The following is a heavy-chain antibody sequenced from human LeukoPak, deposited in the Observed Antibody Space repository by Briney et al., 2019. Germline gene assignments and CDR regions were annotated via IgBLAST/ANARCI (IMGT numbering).Heavy chain of an antibody. Sequence: GGSLRLSCAASGFLVSSKYMSWVRQAPGKGLEWVSVIYSGGSTYYADSVKGRFTISRDNSKNTVYLQMNSLRAEDTAVYYCVRVDDYGDYPYYFDSWGQGTLVTVSS. D-gene: IGHD4-17*01. J-gene: IGHJ4*02. CDR1: GFLVSSKY. V-gene: IGHV3-66*01. CDR2: IYSGGST. CDR3: VRVDDYGDYPYYFDS.